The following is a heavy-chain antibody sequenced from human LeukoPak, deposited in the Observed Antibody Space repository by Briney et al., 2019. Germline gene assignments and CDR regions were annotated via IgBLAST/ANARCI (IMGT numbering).Heavy chain of an antibody. Sequence: PGGSLRPSCAASGFTFSSYWMHWVRQAPGKGLVWVLRINSDGSSTSYADSVKGRFTISRDNAKNTLYLQMNSLRAEDTAVYYCASGVDYWGQGTLVTVSS. V-gene: IGHV3-74*01. J-gene: IGHJ4*02. CDR1: GFTFSSYW. CDR3: ASGVDY. CDR2: INSDGSST.